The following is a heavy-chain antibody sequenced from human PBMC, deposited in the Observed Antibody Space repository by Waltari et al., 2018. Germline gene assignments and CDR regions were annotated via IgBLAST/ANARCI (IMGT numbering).Heavy chain of an antibody. Sequence: EVPLVESGTGLVTPGGSLRLPCPPSDSTFRNCWMSWVRQAPGKGLEWVANIKQDGSENYYVDSVKGRFTISRDNAKNSLFLQMNSLRAEDTAVYYCAKMVRGGFDYWGQGTLVTVSS. CDR3: AKMVRGGFDY. V-gene: IGHV3-7*02. J-gene: IGHJ4*02. CDR1: DSTFRNCW. CDR2: IKQDGSEN. D-gene: IGHD3-10*01.